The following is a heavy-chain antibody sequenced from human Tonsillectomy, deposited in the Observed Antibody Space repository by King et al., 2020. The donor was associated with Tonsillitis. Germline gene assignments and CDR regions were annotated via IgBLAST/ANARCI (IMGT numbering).Heavy chain of an antibody. V-gene: IGHV3-30-3*01. CDR3: ARGGDIVVDYYMDV. Sequence: VQLVESGGGVVQPGRSLRLSWGASGFTFSSYAMNWVRQAPGKGLEWGAVISYDGSNKYYADSVKGRFTISRDNSKKTLYLQMNSLRAEDTAVYYCARGGDIVVDYYMDVWGKGTTVTVSS. CDR1: GFTFSSYA. D-gene: IGHD2-2*01. CDR2: ISYDGSNK. J-gene: IGHJ6*03.